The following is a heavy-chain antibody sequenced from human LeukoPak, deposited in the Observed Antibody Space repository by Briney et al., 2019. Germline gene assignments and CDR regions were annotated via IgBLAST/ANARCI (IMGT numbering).Heavy chain of an antibody. J-gene: IGHJ5*02. Sequence: PETLSLTCTVSGGSLSSYYWSWIRQPPGKGLEWIGYIYYSGSTNYNPSLKSRVTISVDTSKNQFSLKLSSVTAADTAVYYCARIDSSGYYRWFDPWGQGTLVTVSS. CDR2: IYYSGST. V-gene: IGHV4-59*01. D-gene: IGHD3-22*01. CDR3: ARIDSSGYYRWFDP. CDR1: GGSLSSYY.